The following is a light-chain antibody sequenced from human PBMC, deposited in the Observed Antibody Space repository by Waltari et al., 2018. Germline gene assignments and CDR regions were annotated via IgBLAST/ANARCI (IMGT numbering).Light chain of an antibody. J-gene: IGKJ5*01. CDR3: QQYFISPPT. V-gene: IGKV4-1*01. Sequence: VWYQQKPGQAPKLIFPWASTRTFGVPDRISGRGDPTDFTLTIGSLQAQDVTVYFCQQYFISPPTFGQGTRLEI. CDR2: WAS.